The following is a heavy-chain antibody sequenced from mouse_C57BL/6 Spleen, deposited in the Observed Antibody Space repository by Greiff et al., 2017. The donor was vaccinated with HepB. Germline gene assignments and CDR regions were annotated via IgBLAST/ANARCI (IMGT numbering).Heavy chain of an antibody. V-gene: IGHV1-55*01. CDR3: ARGDYDYDWVYFDY. D-gene: IGHD2-4*01. Sequence: VQLQQPGAELVKPGASVKMSCKASGYTFTSYWITWVKQRPGQGLEWIGDIYPGSGSTNYNEKFKSKATLTVDTSSSTAYMQLSSLTSEDSAVYYCARGDYDYDWVYFDYWGQGTTLTVSS. CDR2: IYPGSGST. J-gene: IGHJ2*01. CDR1: GYTFTSYW.